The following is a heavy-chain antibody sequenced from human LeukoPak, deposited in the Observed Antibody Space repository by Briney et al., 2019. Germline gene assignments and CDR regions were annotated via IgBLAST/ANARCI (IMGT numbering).Heavy chain of an antibody. CDR2: IYYSGSI. V-gene: IGHV4-59*01. CDR3: ARTPYDSSGPGLYYFDY. CDR1: GASISSYY. J-gene: IGHJ4*02. D-gene: IGHD3-22*01. Sequence: PSETLSLTCTVSGASISSYYWSWIRQPPGKGLEWIGDIYYSGSIKYNPSLKSRVTMSVDTSKNQFSLKLSSVTAADTAVYYCARTPYDSSGPGLYYFDYWGQGTLVTVSS.